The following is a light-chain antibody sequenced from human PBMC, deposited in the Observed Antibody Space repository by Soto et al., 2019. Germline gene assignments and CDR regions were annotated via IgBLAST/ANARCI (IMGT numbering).Light chain of an antibody. J-gene: IGLJ2*01. CDR1: SGHSSYT. CDR3: QTWGAGMV. CDR2: LNSDGSH. V-gene: IGLV4-69*01. Sequence: QLVLTQSPSASASLGASVKLTCTLSSGHSSYTIAWHQQPPEKGPRFLMRLNSDGSHNKGDGIPDRFSGSSSGAERYLTISSLQSEDEADYYCQTWGAGMVFGGGTKLTVL.